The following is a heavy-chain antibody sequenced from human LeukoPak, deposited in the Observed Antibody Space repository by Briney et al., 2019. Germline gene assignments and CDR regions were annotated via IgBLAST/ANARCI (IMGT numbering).Heavy chain of an antibody. CDR3: ARQQLGSGYYLDS. V-gene: IGHV4-59*08. J-gene: IGHJ4*02. CDR2: IYYSGST. CDR1: GGSISSYY. Sequence: KPSETLSLTCTVSGGSISSYYWSWIRQPPGKGLEWIGYIYYSGSTNYNPSLKSRVTISVDTSKNQFSLKLSSVTAADTAVYYCARQQLGSGYYLDSWGQGTLVTVSS. D-gene: IGHD3-22*01.